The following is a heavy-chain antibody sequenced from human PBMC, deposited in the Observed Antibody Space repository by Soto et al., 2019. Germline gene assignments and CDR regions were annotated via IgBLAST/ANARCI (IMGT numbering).Heavy chain of an antibody. D-gene: IGHD6-13*01. CDR2: IIPIFGTA. J-gene: IGHJ4*02. CDR3: AIEVGRSNQFDI. V-gene: IGHV1-69*13. CDR1: GGTFSSYA. Sequence: SVKVSCKASGGTFSSYAISWVRQAPGQGLEWMGGIIPIFGTANYAQKFQGRVTITADESTSTAYMELSSLRSDDTAVYYCAIEVGRSNQFDILGQGTMVTVSS.